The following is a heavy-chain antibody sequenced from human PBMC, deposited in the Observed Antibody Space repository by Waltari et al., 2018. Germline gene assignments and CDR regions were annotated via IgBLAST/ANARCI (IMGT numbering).Heavy chain of an antibody. CDR3: ARGDGVRGVIFDY. Sequence: EVQLVESGGGLIQPGGSLRLSCAASGFTVSSNYMSWVRQAPGKGLELVSSFYSVGSTYYADSVKGRFTISRDNSKNTLYLQMNSLRTEDTAVYYCARGDGVRGVIFDYWGQGTLVTVSS. CDR1: GFTVSSNY. J-gene: IGHJ4*02. CDR2: FYSVGST. D-gene: IGHD3-10*01. V-gene: IGHV3-53*01.